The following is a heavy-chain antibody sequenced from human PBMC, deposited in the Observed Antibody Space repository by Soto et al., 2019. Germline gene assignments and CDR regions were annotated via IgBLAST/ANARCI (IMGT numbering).Heavy chain of an antibody. CDR3: ARDVGNTDYYDSSGYYPSPLDY. CDR2: IIPIFGTA. J-gene: IGHJ4*02. V-gene: IGHV1-69*13. Sequence: GASVKVSCKASGCTFSSYAISWVRQAPGQGLEWMGGIIPIFGTANYAQKFQGRVTITADESTSTAYMELSSLRSEDTAVYYCARDVGNTDYYDSSGYYPSPLDYWGQGTLVTVSS. D-gene: IGHD3-22*01. CDR1: GCTFSSYA.